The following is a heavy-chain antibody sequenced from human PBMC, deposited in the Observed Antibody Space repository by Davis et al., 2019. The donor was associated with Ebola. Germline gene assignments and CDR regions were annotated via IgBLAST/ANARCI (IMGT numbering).Heavy chain of an antibody. V-gene: IGHV3-74*01. CDR3: AKDRGYSSSSFDY. CDR1: GFTFSSYW. CDR2: INSDGSST. J-gene: IGHJ4*02. Sequence: GESLKISCAASGFTFSSYWMHWVRQAPGKGLVWVSRINSDGSSTSYADSVKGRFTISRDNSKNTLYLQMNSLRAEDTAVYYCAKDRGYSSSSFDYWGQGTLVTVSS. D-gene: IGHD6-6*01.